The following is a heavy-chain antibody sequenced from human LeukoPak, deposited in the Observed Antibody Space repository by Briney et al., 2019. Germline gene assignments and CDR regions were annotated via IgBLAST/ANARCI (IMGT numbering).Heavy chain of an antibody. CDR2: IRYDGSDK. Sequence: GGSLRLSCVASGFTFSIYGMHWLRQAPGKGLEWVAFIRYDGSDKYYAESVKGRFTISRDNSKNTLYLLMNSLRAEDTAVYYCAEALSGCPPKPFDYWGHGTLVTASP. CDR1: GFTFSIYG. V-gene: IGHV3-30*02. D-gene: IGHD1-26*01. J-gene: IGHJ4*01. CDR3: AEALSGCPPKPFDY.